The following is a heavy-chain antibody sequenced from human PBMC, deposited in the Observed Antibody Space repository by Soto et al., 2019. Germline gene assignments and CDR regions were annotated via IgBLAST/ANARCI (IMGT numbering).Heavy chain of an antibody. CDR2: IWYDGSNK. D-gene: IGHD2-15*01. Sequence: QVQLVESGGGVVQPGRSLRLSCAASGFTFSSYGMHWVRQAPGKGLEWVAVIWYDGSNKYYADSVKGRFTISRDNSKNQLHXQMNSLRAEDTAVYYCARDGYCSGGSCYSVPVFDYWGQGTLVTVSS. V-gene: IGHV3-33*01. J-gene: IGHJ4*02. CDR3: ARDGYCSGGSCYSVPVFDY. CDR1: GFTFSSYG.